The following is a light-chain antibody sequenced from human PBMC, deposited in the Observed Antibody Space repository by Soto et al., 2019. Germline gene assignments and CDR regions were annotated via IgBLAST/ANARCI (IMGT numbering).Light chain of an antibody. Sequence: DIQMTQSPSTLSASVGDRVTITCRASQSINSWLAWYQQKPGKAPKVLIYKASYLESGVPSRFSGSGSGKEFTLTVSSLQPDDFAPYDWQQYNTYWTFGQGTKVEIK. V-gene: IGKV1-5*03. CDR2: KAS. CDR3: QQYNTYWT. CDR1: QSINSW. J-gene: IGKJ1*01.